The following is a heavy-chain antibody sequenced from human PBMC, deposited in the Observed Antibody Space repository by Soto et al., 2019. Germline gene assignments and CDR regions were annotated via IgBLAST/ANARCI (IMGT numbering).Heavy chain of an antibody. V-gene: IGHV3-74*01. CDR1: GFTFSTNW. Sequence: EVQLLESGGGLIQPGGSLRLSCAASGFTFSTNWMHWVRQAPGHGLVWVSRINSDGSTTNYVDSVKGRFTISRDNAKNTVYLQMNSLRAEDTAVYYCARVPTGGYDWVWGQGTLVTVSS. D-gene: IGHD5-12*01. J-gene: IGHJ4*02. CDR3: ARVPTGGYDWV. CDR2: INSDGSTT.